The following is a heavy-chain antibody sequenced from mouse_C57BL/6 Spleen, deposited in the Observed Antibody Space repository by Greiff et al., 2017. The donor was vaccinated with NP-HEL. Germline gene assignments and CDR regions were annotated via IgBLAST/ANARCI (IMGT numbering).Heavy chain of an antibody. D-gene: IGHD2-2*01. CDR2: IRLKSDNYAT. CDR3: TGGLEAYGYDGFAY. V-gene: IGHV6-3*01. Sequence: EVQGVESGGGLVQPGGSMKLSCVASGFTFSNYWMNWVRQSPEKGLEWVAQIRLKSDNYATHYAESVKGRFTISRDDSKSSVYLQMNNLRAEDTGIYYCTGGLEAYGYDGFAYWGQGTLVTVSA. CDR1: GFTFSNYW. J-gene: IGHJ3*01.